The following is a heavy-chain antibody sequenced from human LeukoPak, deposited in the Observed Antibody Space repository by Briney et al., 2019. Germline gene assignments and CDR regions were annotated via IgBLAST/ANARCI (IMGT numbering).Heavy chain of an antibody. D-gene: IGHD3-9*01. J-gene: IGHJ4*02. CDR3: AKAEGYDILTGLDY. CDR2: IGASGGST. CDR1: GFTFSSYA. V-gene: IGHV3-23*01. Sequence: GTPLRLSCATSGFTFSSYAMSWVRQAPGKGLGWVSGIGASGGSTYYADSVKGRFTISRDNSKNTLYLQMNSLRTEDTAVYYCAKAEGYDILTGLDYWGQGTLVTVSS.